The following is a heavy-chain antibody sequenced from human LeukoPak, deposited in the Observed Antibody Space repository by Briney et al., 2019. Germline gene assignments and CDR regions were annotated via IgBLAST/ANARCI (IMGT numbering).Heavy chain of an antibody. D-gene: IGHD3/OR15-3a*01. CDR1: GFTFTNYW. CDR2: IKHDGSEK. J-gene: IGHJ4*02. CDR3: ARGGFQGTGWY. V-gene: IGHV3-7*01. Sequence: GGSLRLSCAASGFTFTNYWMSWVRQAPGKGLEWVANIKHDGSEKYYVDSVKGRFTISRDNAKNSLYLQMNSLRAEDTAVYYCARGGFQGTGWYWGQGTLVTVSS.